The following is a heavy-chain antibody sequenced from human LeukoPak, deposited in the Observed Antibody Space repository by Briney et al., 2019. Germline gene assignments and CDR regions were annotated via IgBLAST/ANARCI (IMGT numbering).Heavy chain of an antibody. CDR1: GGTFSSYA. V-gene: IGHV1-69*04. CDR2: IIPILGIA. J-gene: IGHJ4*02. Sequence: GASVKVSCKASGGTFSSYAISWVRQAPGQGLEWMGRIIPILGIANYAQKFQGRVTITADKSTSTAYMELSSLRSEDTAVYYCAREGYGDFINDYWGQGTLVTVSS. D-gene: IGHD4-17*01. CDR3: AREGYGDFINDY.